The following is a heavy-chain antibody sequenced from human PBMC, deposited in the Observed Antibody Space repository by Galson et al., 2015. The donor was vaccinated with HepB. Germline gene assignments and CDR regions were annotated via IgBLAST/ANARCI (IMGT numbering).Heavy chain of an antibody. J-gene: IGHJ4*02. CDR2: IYSGGSR. Sequence: SLRLSCAASGFNVSSRYMTWVRQAPGKGLEWVSIIYSGGSRYYADSVEDRFTISRDISKNTLYLQMNNLRAEDTAVYYCARDLDYGGSQYYFDYWGQGTLVTVSS. D-gene: IGHD4-23*01. V-gene: IGHV3-66*01. CDR3: ARDLDYGGSQYYFDY. CDR1: GFNVSSRY.